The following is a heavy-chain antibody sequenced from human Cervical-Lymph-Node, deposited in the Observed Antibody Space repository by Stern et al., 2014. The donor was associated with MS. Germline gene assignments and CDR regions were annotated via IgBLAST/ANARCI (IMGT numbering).Heavy chain of an antibody. Sequence: QLQLQESGPGLVKPSGTLSLTCAVSGGSISSSNWWSWVRQPPGKGLEWIGEIYHSGSTNYNPSPKSRVPISVDKSKNQFSLKLGSVTAADTAVYYCASPTSGGGDYTGWYFDLWGRGTLVTVSS. J-gene: IGHJ2*01. CDR1: GGSISSSNW. CDR3: ASPTSGGGDYTGWYFDL. V-gene: IGHV4-4*02. D-gene: IGHD4-17*01. CDR2: IYHSGST.